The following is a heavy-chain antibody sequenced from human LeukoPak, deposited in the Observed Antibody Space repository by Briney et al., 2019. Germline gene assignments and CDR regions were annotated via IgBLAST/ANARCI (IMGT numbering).Heavy chain of an antibody. V-gene: IGHV4-38-2*01. Sequence: SETLSLTCGVSGYSISSGYYWGWIRQPPGKGLEWIGSIYHSGSTYYNPSLRSRVTMSVDTSKNQFSLNLSSVTAAHTALYYCARHSTGYSSGWPDYWGQGTLVTVSS. CDR2: IYHSGST. CDR3: ARHSTGYSSGWPDY. CDR1: GYSISSGYY. D-gene: IGHD6-19*01. J-gene: IGHJ4*02.